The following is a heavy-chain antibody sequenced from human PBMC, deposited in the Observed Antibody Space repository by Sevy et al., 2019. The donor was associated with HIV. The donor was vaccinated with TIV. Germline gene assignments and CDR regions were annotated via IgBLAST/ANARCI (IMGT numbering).Heavy chain of an antibody. V-gene: IGHV3-23*01. CDR2: ISGSGGST. CDR1: GFNLSSYA. D-gene: IGHD6-19*01. J-gene: IGHJ3*02. Sequence: GGSLRLSCAASGFNLSSYAMSWVRQAPGKGLEWVSAISGSGGSTYYADSVKGRFTISRDNSKNTLYLQMNSLRAEDTAVYYCAKWSSGQWLGGDAFDIWGQGPMVTVSS. CDR3: AKWSSGQWLGGDAFDI.